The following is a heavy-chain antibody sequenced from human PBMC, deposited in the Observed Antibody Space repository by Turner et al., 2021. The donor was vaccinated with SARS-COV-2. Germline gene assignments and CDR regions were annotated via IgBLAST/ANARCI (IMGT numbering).Heavy chain of an antibody. Sequence: LSLTCTVSGGSISSYYWSWIRQPPGKGLEWIGYIYYSGSTNYNPSLKSRVTISVDTSKNQFPLKLSSVTAADMAVYYCARSPGWLRCNLNWFDPWGQGTLVTVSS. CDR2: IYYSGST. CDR1: GGSISSYY. CDR3: ARSPGWLRCNLNWFDP. D-gene: IGHD5-12*01. V-gene: IGHV4-59*01. J-gene: IGHJ5*02.